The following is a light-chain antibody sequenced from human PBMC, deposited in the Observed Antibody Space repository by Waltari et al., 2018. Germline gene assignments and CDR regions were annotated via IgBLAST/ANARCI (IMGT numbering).Light chain of an antibody. CDR2: DAS. Sequence: CRVSPSVGRSFAWYQKKPGQAPRLLIYDASSRATAIPDRFSGSGSGTDFSLTISRLEPEDFAVYYCQKYVNLPATFGQGTTVEIK. CDR1: PSVGRS. J-gene: IGKJ1*01. CDR3: QKYVNLPAT. V-gene: IGKV3-20*01.